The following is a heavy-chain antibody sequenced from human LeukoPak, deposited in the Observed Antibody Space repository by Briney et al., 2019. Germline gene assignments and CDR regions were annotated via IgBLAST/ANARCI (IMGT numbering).Heavy chain of an antibody. J-gene: IGHJ4*02. Sequence: SETLSLTCSVSGDSISGSGYYWGWIRQPPGKGLEWIGSIYYSGSTYYNPSLKSRVTTSVDTSKNQFSLKLSSVTAADTALYYCARGLNWGQGTLVTVSS. V-gene: IGHV4-39*01. CDR1: GDSISGSGYY. CDR2: IYYSGST. CDR3: ARGLN.